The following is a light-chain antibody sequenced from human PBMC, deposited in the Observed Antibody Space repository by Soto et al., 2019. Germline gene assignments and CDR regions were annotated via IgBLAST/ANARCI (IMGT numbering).Light chain of an antibody. CDR1: QSISSY. Sequence: DIQMTQSPSSLSASVGDRVTITCRASQSISSYLNWYQQKPGKAPKLLIYAAASLQSGVPSRFSGSGSRTDFTLTISSLQPEDFATYYCQQSYSTPYTFGQGTQLAIK. V-gene: IGKV1-39*01. CDR3: QQSYSTPYT. CDR2: AAA. J-gene: IGKJ2*01.